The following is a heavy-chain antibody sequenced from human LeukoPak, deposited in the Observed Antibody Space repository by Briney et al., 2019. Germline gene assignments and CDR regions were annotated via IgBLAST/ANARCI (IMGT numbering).Heavy chain of an antibody. J-gene: IGHJ4*02. CDR1: GYTFTGYY. CDR2: INPNSGGT. V-gene: IGHV1-2*04. CDR3: ARRGSSWYGFDY. Sequence: ASVKVSCKASGYTFTGYYIHWVRQAPGQGLEWMGWINPNSGGTNYAQKFQGWVTMTRDTSFSTAYMELSRLRSDDTAVYYCARRGSSWYGFDYWGQGTLVTVSS. D-gene: IGHD6-13*01.